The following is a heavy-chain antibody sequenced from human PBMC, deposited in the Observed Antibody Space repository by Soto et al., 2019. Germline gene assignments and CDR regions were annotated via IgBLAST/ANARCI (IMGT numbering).Heavy chain of an antibody. CDR3: ARGEGRGPYYCDY. J-gene: IGHJ4*02. D-gene: IGHD3-10*01. Sequence: QVQLVQSGAEVKKPGSSVKVSCKASGGTFSRYAISWVRQAPGQGLEWMGGIIPIFGTANYAQKFQGRVTITADESTSTAYGELSSMRSEDTAVYYCARGEGRGPYYCDYWGQGTLVNVSS. CDR2: IIPIFGTA. CDR1: GGTFSRYA. V-gene: IGHV1-69*01.